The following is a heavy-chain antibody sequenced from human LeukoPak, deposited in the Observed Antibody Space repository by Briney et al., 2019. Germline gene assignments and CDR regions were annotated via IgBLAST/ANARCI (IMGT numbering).Heavy chain of an antibody. V-gene: IGHV4-59*08. CDR1: GGSISSYY. CDR2: IYYSGST. J-gene: IGHJ4*02. D-gene: IGHD3-9*01. CDR3: ARYYYDILTGYQTYFDY. Sequence: SETLSLTCTVSGGSISSYYWSWIRQPPGKGLEWIGYIYYSGSTNYNPSLKSRVTISVDTSKNQFSLKLSSVTAADTAVYYCARYYYDILTGYQTYFDYWSQGTLVTVSS.